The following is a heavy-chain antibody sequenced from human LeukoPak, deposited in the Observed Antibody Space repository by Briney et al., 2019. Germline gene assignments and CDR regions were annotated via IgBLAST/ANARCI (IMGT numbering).Heavy chain of an antibody. CDR1: GGSISSGGYS. CDR3: ARDGYSGNDGL. J-gene: IGHJ4*02. Sequence: PSETLSLTCAVSGGSISSGGYSWSWIRQPPGKGLEWIGYIYHSGSTKYNPSLKSRVTISVDTSKNQFSLKLSSVTAADTAVYYCARDGYSGNDGLWGQGTLVTVSS. V-gene: IGHV4-61*08. CDR2: IYHSGST. D-gene: IGHD5-12*01.